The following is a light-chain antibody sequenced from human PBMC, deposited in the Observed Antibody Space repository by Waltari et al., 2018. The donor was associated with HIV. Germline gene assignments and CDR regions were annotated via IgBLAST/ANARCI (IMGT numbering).Light chain of an antibody. V-gene: IGLV3-19*01. CDR3: KSRDSSGNHVL. CDR2: GKN. Sequence: SSELTQDATVSVALGQTVRITCQGDNLITYSASWYQHKPGQAPVLVIFGKNNRPSGIPDRFSGSTSGNTASLTITGAQAEDEADYYCKSRDSSGNHVLFGGGTKLTVL. J-gene: IGLJ2*01. CDR1: NLITYS.